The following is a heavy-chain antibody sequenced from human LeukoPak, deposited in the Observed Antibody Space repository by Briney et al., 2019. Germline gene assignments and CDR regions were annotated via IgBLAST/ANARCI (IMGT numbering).Heavy chain of an antibody. V-gene: IGHV3-48*03. CDR3: ARGYCSGGNCHFDS. CDR1: GFTFSYYQ. CDR2: ISGSGSTT. D-gene: IGHD2-15*01. J-gene: IGHJ4*02. Sequence: GGSLRLSCAASGFTFSYYQMNWVRQAPGKGLEWISYISGSGSTTSFADSVRGRFTISRDNAKNSMFLQMNSLRAEDTAVYYCARGYCSGGNCHFDSWGQGTLVTVSS.